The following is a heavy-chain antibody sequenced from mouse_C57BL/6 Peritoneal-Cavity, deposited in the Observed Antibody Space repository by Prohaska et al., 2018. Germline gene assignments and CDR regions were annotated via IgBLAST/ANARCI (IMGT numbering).Heavy chain of an antibody. CDR3: ARSTVVFDY. J-gene: IGHJ2*01. Sequence: EVKLVESGGGLVQPGGSLSLSCAASGFTFTDYYMSWVRQPPGKALEWLGFIRNKASGYTTEYSASVKGRFTISRDNAQSILDLQMNGLRAEDSATYYCARSTVVFDYWGQGTTLTVSS. V-gene: IGHV7-3*01. CDR2: IRNKASGYTT. D-gene: IGHD1-1*01. CDR1: GFTFTDYY.